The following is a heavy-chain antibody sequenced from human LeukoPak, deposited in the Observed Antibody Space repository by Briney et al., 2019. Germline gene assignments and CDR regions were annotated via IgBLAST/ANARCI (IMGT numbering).Heavy chain of an antibody. J-gene: IGHJ4*02. CDR2: INPNSGGT. CDR1: GYTFTGYY. CDR3: ASLSSGWPGGVDY. Sequence: GASVKVSCKASGYTFTGYYMHWVRQAPGQGLEWMGRINPNSGGTNYAQKFQGRVTMTRDTSISTAYMELSRLGSDDTAVYYCASLSSGWPGGVDYWGQGTLVTVSS. V-gene: IGHV1-2*06. D-gene: IGHD6-19*01.